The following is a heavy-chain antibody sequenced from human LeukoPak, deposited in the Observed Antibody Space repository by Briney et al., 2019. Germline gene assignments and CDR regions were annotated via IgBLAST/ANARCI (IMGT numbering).Heavy chain of an antibody. CDR2: IYYSGST. CDR1: GGSISSRSYY. CDR3: ARHAIMVRGVIIAYYMDV. V-gene: IGHV4-39*01. J-gene: IGHJ6*03. Sequence: SETLSLTCTVSGGSISSRSYYWGWIRQPPWKGLEWIGSIYYSGSTYYNPSLKSRVTISVDTSKNQFSLKLSSVTAADTAVYYCARHAIMVRGVIIAYYMDVWGKGTTVTISS. D-gene: IGHD3-10*01.